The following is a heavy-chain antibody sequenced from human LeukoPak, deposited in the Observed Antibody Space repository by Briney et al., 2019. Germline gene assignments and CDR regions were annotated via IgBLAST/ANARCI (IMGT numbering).Heavy chain of an antibody. Sequence: GGSLRLSCAASGFTFSSYAMSWVRQAPGKGLEWVSAISGSGGSTNYAESVKGRVTISRDNSKNTPYLQTNRLRADDTAVYYCAKPITMIVVVQDASDIWGQGTLVTVSS. CDR2: ISGSGGST. CDR1: GFTFSSYA. D-gene: IGHD3-22*01. V-gene: IGHV3-23*01. J-gene: IGHJ3*02. CDR3: AKPITMIVVVQDASDI.